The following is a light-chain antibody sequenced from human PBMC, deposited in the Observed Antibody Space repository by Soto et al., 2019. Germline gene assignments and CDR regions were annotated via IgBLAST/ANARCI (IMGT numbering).Light chain of an antibody. Sequence: QSVLTQPPSVSGAPGQSVTISCTGTSSNIGAGYDIHWYQQPPGTAPKLVIYNNHNRPSGVPDRFSASKSGTSGSLAITGLQAENEADYFCQSYDGTLTGGIFGGRTKLTV. CDR1: SSNIGAGYD. CDR3: QSYDGTLTGGI. V-gene: IGLV1-40*01. CDR2: NNH. J-gene: IGLJ2*01.